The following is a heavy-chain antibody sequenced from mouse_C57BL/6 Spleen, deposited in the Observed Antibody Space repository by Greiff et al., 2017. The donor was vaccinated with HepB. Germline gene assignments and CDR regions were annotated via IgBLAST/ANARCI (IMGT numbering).Heavy chain of an antibody. V-gene: IGHV5-17*01. CDR3: AKSSNYGNYFDY. J-gene: IGHJ2*01. D-gene: IGHD2-5*01. CDR1: GFTFSDYG. CDR2: ISSGSSTT. Sequence: EVKLMESGGGLVKPGGSLKLSCAASGFTFSDYGMHWVRQAPEKGLEWVAYISSGSSTTYYAHTVKGRFTISRDNAKNTLFLQMTSLRSEDTAMYYCAKSSNYGNYFDYWGQGTTLTVSS.